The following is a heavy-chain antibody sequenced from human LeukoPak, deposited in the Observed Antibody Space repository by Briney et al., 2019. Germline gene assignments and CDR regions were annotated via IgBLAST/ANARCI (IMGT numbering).Heavy chain of an antibody. J-gene: IGHJ4*02. CDR2: ISSTGGST. Sequence: GGSLRLSCAASGFAFNFRTSGMHWVRQAPGKGLEWVSTISSTGGSTFFADSVKGRFTISRDNSKNTLYLQMNSLRADDTAVYYCAKRVGGGTCCVYEYWGQGTLVTVSS. D-gene: IGHD2-15*01. V-gene: IGHV3-23*01. CDR3: AKRVGGGTCCVYEY. CDR1: GFAFNFRTSG.